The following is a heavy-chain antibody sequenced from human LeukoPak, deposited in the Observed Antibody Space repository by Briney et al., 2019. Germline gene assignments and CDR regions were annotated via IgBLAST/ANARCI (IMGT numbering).Heavy chain of an antibody. V-gene: IGHV3-74*01. Sequence: GGSLRLSCAASGFTFSSSWMYWVRQAPGKGLVWVSRIDSDGSDTTYADSVKGRFTISRDNAKNALYLQMNSLRAEDTAVYYCARAGYNWEHDYWGQGTLVTVSS. CDR3: ARAGYNWEHDY. CDR2: IDSDGSDT. CDR1: GFTFSSSW. J-gene: IGHJ4*02. D-gene: IGHD5-24*01.